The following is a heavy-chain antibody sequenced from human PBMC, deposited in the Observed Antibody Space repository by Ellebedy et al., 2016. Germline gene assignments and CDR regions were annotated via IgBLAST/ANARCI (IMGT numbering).Heavy chain of an antibody. V-gene: IGHV3-30*18. CDR1: GFSFSNYV. CDR2: ISYDGKNI. D-gene: IGHD2-21*01. CDR3: AKGYFSRAYCGGDCYLDDPFDV. J-gene: IGHJ3*01. Sequence: GESLKISXEVSGFSFSNYVMSWVRQAPGKGLEWVAVISYDGKNIYYAESVKGRFTISRDKSKNTVSLQMNSLRAEDTALYYCAKGYFSRAYCGGDCYLDDPFDVWGQGTVVTVSS.